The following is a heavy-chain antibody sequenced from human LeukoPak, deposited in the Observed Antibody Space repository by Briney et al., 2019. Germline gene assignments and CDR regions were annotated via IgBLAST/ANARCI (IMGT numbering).Heavy chain of an antibody. V-gene: IGHV4-39*01. D-gene: IGHD5-12*01. CDR1: GGSITSDSYY. J-gene: IGHJ4*02. Sequence: PSETLSLTCTVSGGSITSDSYYWVWVRQPPGKGLEWTGSIKYGGTTFYSSPLQSRITLSMDASKNQFSLRLTSVTAADTAVYYCARLGTYSGNLFDNWGQGTLVTVSS. CDR2: IKYGGTT. CDR3: ARLGTYSGNLFDN.